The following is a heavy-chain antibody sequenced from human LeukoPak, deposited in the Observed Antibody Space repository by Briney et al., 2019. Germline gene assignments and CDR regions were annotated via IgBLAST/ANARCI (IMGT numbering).Heavy chain of an antibody. J-gene: IGHJ5*02. Sequence: PSETLSPTCTVSGGSISSYYWSWIRQPAGKGLEWIGRIYTSGSTNYNPSLKSRVTMSVDTSKNQFSLKLSSVTAADTAVYYCARATYYYGSGFLFDPWGQGTLVTVSS. CDR2: IYTSGST. CDR1: GGSISSYY. D-gene: IGHD3-10*01. CDR3: ARATYYYGSGFLFDP. V-gene: IGHV4-4*07.